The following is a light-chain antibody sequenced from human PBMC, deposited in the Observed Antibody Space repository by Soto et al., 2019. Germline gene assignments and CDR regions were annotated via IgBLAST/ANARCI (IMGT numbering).Light chain of an antibody. CDR2: AAC. CDR1: QSIGSY. Sequence: DIQMTQSPSSLSASVGDRVPITCRASQSIGSYLNWYQQKPGKAPKLLIYAACSLQSGVPSRFSGSGSGTDFTLTISSLEPEDFAVYYCQQLTDWPPQWTFGQGTKVDIK. J-gene: IGKJ1*01. CDR3: QQLTDWPPQWT. V-gene: IGKV1-39*01.